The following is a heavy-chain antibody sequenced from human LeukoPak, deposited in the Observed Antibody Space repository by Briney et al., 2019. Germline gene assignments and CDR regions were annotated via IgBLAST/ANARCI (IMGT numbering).Heavy chain of an antibody. CDR1: GFTFSRSW. Sequence: GVSLRLSCATSGFTFSRSWMDWVRQAPGKGLEWVANIKEDGSETHYVDFAKGRFTISRDNAKNSLFLQVDNLRVEDTAIYYCTRSLNFRGQGELVTVSP. J-gene: IGHJ4*02. CDR3: TRSLNF. CDR2: IKEDGSET. V-gene: IGHV3-7*01.